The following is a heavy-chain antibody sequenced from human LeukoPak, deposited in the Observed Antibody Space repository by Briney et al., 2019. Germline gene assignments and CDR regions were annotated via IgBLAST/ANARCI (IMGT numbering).Heavy chain of an antibody. Sequence: SETLSLTCAVSGFSISSGYYWGWIRQPPGKGLEWIGSFYHSGNTYYNPSLKSRVTISVDTSKNHFSLKPSSVTAADTAVYYCAREVGIATTRDAFDIWGQGTMVTVSS. CDR2: FYHSGNT. CDR1: GFSISSGYY. D-gene: IGHD1-1*01. CDR3: AREVGIATTRDAFDI. V-gene: IGHV4-38-2*02. J-gene: IGHJ3*02.